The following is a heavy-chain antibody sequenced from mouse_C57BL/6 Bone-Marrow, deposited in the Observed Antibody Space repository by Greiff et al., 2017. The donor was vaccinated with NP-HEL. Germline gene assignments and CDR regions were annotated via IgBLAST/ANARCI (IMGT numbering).Heavy chain of an antibody. CDR1: GYTFTDYN. CDR3: ARDYGSSPHSYWYFDV. J-gene: IGHJ1*03. CDR2: INPNNGGT. V-gene: IGHV1-22*01. D-gene: IGHD1-1*01. Sequence: VQLQQSGPELVKPGASVKMSCKASGYTFTDYNMHWVKQSHGKSLEWIGYINPNNGGTSYNQKFKGKATLTVNKSSSTAYMELRSLTSEDSAVYYFARDYGSSPHSYWYFDVWGTGTTVTVSS.